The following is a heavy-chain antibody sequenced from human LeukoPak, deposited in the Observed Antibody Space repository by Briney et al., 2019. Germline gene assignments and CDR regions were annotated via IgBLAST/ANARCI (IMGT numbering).Heavy chain of an antibody. CDR2: IYTSGST. V-gene: IGHV4-61*02. D-gene: IGHD3-10*01. CDR3: ARGGGLITRYFDL. J-gene: IGHJ2*01. CDR1: GGSISSGSYY. Sequence: SETLSLTCTVSGGSISSGSYYWSWIRQPAGKGLEWIGRIYTSGSTNYNPSLKSRVTISVDTSKNQFSLKLSSVTAADTAVYYCARGGGLITRYFDLWGRGTLVTVSS.